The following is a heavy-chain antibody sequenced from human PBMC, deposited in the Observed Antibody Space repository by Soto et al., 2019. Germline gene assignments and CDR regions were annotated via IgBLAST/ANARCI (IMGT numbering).Heavy chain of an antibody. J-gene: IGHJ6*02. D-gene: IGHD3-3*01. Sequence: ESGGGVVQPGRSLRLSCAASGFTFSSYGMHWVRQAPGKGLEWVAVISYDGSNKYYADSVKGRFTISRDNSKNTLYLQMNSLRAEDTAVYYCAKDLSLGGYYAGYGMDVWGQGTTVTVSS. CDR1: GFTFSSYG. CDR3: AKDLSLGGYYAGYGMDV. V-gene: IGHV3-30*18. CDR2: ISYDGSNK.